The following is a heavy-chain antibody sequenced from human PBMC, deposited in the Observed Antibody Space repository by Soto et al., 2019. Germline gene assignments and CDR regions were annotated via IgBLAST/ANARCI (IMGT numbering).Heavy chain of an antibody. D-gene: IGHD1-7*01. CDR1: GFTFSSYG. CDR3: PKTLSPYATTWGMDV. Sequence: GSLRLSCAASGFTFSSYGMHWVRQAPGKGLEWVAVISYDGSNKYYADSVKGRFTISRDNSKNTLYLQMNSLRAEDTAVYYCPKTLSPYATTWGMDVWGQGTTVTVSS. J-gene: IGHJ6*02. V-gene: IGHV3-30*18. CDR2: ISYDGSNK.